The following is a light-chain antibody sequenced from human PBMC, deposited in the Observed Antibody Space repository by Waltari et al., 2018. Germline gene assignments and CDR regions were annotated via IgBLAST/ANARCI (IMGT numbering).Light chain of an antibody. V-gene: IGKV3-20*01. CDR1: QSVSIY. CDR2: HAS. Sequence: EIVLTQSPGTVSLSPGERATYTCWDSQSVSIYLAWYQQKPGQAPRLLIYHASSRATGIPDRFSGSGSGTDFRLTISSLEPEDFAMYYCQQYGESPATFGQGTKVEIK. J-gene: IGKJ2*01. CDR3: QQYGESPAT.